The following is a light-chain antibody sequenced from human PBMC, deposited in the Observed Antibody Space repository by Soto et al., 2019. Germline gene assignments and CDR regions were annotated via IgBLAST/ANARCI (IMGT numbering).Light chain of an antibody. CDR1: SGDVGGYNY. V-gene: IGLV2-8*01. CDR2: EVN. J-gene: IGLJ1*01. CDR3: SSYAGSNRV. Sequence: SALTQPPSASGSPGQSVTISCTGTSGDVGGYNYVSWYQQHPGKAPKLMIYEVNKRPSGVPDRFSGSKSGNTASLTVSGLQAEDEADYYCSSYAGSNRVFGTGTKLTVL.